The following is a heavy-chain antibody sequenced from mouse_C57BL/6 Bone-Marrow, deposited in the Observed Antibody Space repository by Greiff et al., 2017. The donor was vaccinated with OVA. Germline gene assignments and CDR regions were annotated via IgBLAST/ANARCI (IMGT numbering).Heavy chain of an antibody. Sequence: VQLQESGAELVKPGASVKISCKASGYAFSSYWMHWVKQRPGKGLEWIGQIYPGDGDTNYNGKFKGKATLTANKSSSTAYMELSSLTSEDSAVYFCATLYIALEAYWGQGTSLTVSA. CDR1: GYAFSSYW. V-gene: IGHV1-80*01. D-gene: IGHD1-3*01. CDR2: IYPGDGDT. J-gene: IGHJ2*03. CDR3: ATLYIALEAY.